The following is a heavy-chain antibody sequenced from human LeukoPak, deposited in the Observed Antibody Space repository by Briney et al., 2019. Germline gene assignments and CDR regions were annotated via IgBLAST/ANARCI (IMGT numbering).Heavy chain of an antibody. D-gene: IGHD5-12*01. CDR1: GFTFSSYG. Sequence: PGGSLRLSCAASGFTFSSYGMSWVRQGPGKGLEWVSLISGSGGSTNYADSVKGRFTISRDSSKNTLCLQMNSLRAEDTAVYYCARGPSGYHNIGGQGTLVTVSS. CDR3: ARGPSGYHNI. CDR2: ISGSGGST. J-gene: IGHJ4*02. V-gene: IGHV3-23*01.